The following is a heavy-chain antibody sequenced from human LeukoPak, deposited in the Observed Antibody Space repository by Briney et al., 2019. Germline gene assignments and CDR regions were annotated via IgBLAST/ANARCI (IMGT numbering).Heavy chain of an antibody. Sequence: ASVKVSCKVSGYTLTELSMHWVRQAPGKGLEWMGGFDPEDGETIYAQKFQGRVTMTEDTSTDTAYMELSSLRSEDMAVYYCATAGIAAAGPNTNWFDPWGQGTLVTVSS. J-gene: IGHJ5*02. V-gene: IGHV1-24*01. CDR1: GYTLTELS. D-gene: IGHD6-13*01. CDR3: ATAGIAAAGPNTNWFDP. CDR2: FDPEDGET.